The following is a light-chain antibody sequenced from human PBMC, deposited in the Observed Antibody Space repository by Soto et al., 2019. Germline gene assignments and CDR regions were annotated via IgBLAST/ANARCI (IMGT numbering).Light chain of an antibody. CDR2: DAS. J-gene: IGKJ1*01. Sequence: DIQMTQSPSTLSASVGDRFTITCRATQNIYGWLAWYQQKSGKAPKLLIYDASSLESGVPSRFSGSGFGTEFTVTISSLQPDDFATYHCQQENSYPWTFGQGTKVEGK. CDR1: QNIYGW. V-gene: IGKV1-5*01. CDR3: QQENSYPWT.